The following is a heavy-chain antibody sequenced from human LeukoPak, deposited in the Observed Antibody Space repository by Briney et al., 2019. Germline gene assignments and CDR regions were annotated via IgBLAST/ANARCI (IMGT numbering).Heavy chain of an antibody. CDR1: GFTFSSYW. D-gene: IGHD4-17*01. J-gene: IGHJ1*01. Sequence: GGSLRLSCAASGFTFSSYWMHWVRHAPGKGLVWVSRINSDGSSTSYADSVKGRFTISRDNAKNTLYLQMNSLRAEDTAVYYCARDYGDYAEYFQHWGQGTLVTVSS. CDR3: ARDYGDYAEYFQH. V-gene: IGHV3-74*01. CDR2: INSDGSST.